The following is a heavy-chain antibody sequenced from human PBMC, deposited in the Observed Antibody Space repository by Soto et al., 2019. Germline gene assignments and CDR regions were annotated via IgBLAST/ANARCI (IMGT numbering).Heavy chain of an antibody. CDR2: ISDGGHNT. J-gene: IGHJ6*02. CDR3: ASGRAVRPLYYYGMDV. D-gene: IGHD6-6*01. CDR1: GFTFGSYT. Sequence: EVQLLESGGGLVQPGGSLRLSCAASGFTFGSYTMSWVRQAPGKGLQWVSYISDGGHNTYSADSVKGRFTISRDDLKGTLYLQMNSLRAEDTALYYCASGRAVRPLYYYGMDVWGQGTTVTVSS. V-gene: IGHV3-23*01.